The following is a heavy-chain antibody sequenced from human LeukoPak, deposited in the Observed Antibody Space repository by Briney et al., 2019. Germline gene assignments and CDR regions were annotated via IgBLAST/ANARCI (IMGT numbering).Heavy chain of an antibody. J-gene: IGHJ4*02. V-gene: IGHV3-23*01. Sequence: GGSLRLSCAASGFTFSNAWMSWVRQAPGKGLEWVSAISGSGGSTYYADSVKGRFTISRDNSKNTLYLQMNSLRAEDTAVYYCAKDRRYSSSSPDYWGQGTLVTVSS. CDR1: GFTFSNAW. D-gene: IGHD6-6*01. CDR3: AKDRRYSSSSPDY. CDR2: ISGSGGST.